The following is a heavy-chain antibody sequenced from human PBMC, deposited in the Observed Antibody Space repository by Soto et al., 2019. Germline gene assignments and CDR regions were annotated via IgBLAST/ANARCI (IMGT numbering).Heavy chain of an antibody. V-gene: IGHV3-30-3*01. CDR1: GFTFSSYA. CDR3: GRCTSTSCHLGSDY. D-gene: IGHD2-2*01. J-gene: IGHJ4*02. Sequence: PVGSLRLSCAASGFTFSSYAMNWVRQAPGKGLEWVALISYDGSSKYYADSVKGRFTISRDGSKNTLFLQMDSLGAADTAVYYCGRCTSTSCHLGSDYWGQGTLVTVSS. CDR2: ISYDGSSK.